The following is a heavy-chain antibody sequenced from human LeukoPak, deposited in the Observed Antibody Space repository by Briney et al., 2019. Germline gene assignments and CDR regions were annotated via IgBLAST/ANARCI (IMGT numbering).Heavy chain of an antibody. V-gene: IGHV4-39*07. CDR3: ARGAHCGGDCYPLDAFDI. CDR2: IYDSGST. Sequence: SETLSLTCTVSGGSIRSSYYYWGWIRQPPGKGLEWIGSIYDSGSTYYNPSLKSRVTISVDTSKNQFSLKLSSVTAADTAVYYCARGAHCGGDCYPLDAFDIWGQGTMVTVSS. J-gene: IGHJ3*02. CDR1: GGSIRSSYYY. D-gene: IGHD2-21*02.